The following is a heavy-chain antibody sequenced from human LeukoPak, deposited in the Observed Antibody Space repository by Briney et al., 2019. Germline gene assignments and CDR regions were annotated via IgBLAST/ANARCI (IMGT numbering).Heavy chain of an antibody. CDR1: GFTFSSYS. V-gene: IGHV3-21*01. CDR2: ISSSSTYI. J-gene: IGHJ4*02. D-gene: IGHD3-3*01. CDR3: ARAAGYDFWSGYYSLDY. Sequence: GGSLRLSCGASGFTFSSYSMSWVRQAPGKGLEWVSSISSSSTYIYYVDSVKGRFTISRDNSKNTLYLQMNSLRAEDTAVYYCARAAGYDFWSGYYSLDYWGQGTLVTVSS.